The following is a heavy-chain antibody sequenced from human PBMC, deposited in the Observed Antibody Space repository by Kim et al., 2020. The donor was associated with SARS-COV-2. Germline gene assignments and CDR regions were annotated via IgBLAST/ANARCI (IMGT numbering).Heavy chain of an antibody. CDR3: TTDSAVTRMAFY. Sequence: GGSLRLSCAASGFTFSNGWMNWVRQAPGKGLEWVGRIKSKTNGGTTDYAAPVKGRFTISRDDSKNKLYLQMNSLKTEDTAVYYCTTDSAVTRMAFYWGQGTLVTVSS. CDR1: GFTFSNGW. CDR2: IKSKTNGGTT. J-gene: IGHJ4*02. V-gene: IGHV3-15*01. D-gene: IGHD4-17*01.